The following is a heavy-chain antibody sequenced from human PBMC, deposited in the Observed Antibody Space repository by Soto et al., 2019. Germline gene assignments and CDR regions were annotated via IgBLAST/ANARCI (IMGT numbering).Heavy chain of an antibody. D-gene: IGHD2-2*02. CDR2: ISYDGSNK. CDR1: GFTFSNYA. J-gene: IGHJ6*02. V-gene: IGHV3-30-3*01. Sequence: GGSLRLSCVASGFTFSNYAMHWVRQAPGKGLEWVSVISYDGSNKYFAASVKGRFTLSRDNSKNTLYLQMNSLRPEDTAVYYCARALYCTSTSCYIAVSVLGMDVWGQGTTVTVSS. CDR3: ARALYCTSTSCYIAVSVLGMDV.